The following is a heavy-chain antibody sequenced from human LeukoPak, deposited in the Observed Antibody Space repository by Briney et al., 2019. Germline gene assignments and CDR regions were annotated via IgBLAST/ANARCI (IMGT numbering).Heavy chain of an antibody. V-gene: IGHV4-4*02. Sequence: PSETLSLTCAVSGGSINSINWWSWVRQPPGQGLEWIGEMYHTGGFNYNPSLKSRVTISQDKSQNQFSLRLSSVTAADTAVYYCARNPRDGHTFDYWGQGTLVTVSS. CDR1: GGSINSINW. J-gene: IGHJ4*02. CDR3: ARNPRDGHTFDY. CDR2: MYHTGGF.